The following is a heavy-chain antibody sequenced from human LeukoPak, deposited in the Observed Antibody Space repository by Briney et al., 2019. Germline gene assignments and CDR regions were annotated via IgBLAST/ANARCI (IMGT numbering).Heavy chain of an antibody. CDR3: AKGGREPAKNVPWLGNNQNSVATIPAYYYYYYYMDV. CDR1: GFTFSGYS. J-gene: IGHJ6*03. D-gene: IGHD5-12*01. CDR2: ISGSGGST. V-gene: IGHV3-23*01. Sequence: PGGSLRLSCAASGFTFSGYSMNWVRQAPGKGLEWVSAISGSGGSTYYADSVKGRFTISRDNSKNTLYLQMNSLRAEDTAVYYCAKGGREPAKNVPWLGNNQNSVATIPAYYYYYYYMDVWGKGTTVTVSS.